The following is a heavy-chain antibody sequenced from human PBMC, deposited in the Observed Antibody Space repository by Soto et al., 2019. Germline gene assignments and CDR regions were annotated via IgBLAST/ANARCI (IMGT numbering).Heavy chain of an antibody. Sequence: PGGSLRLSCAASGFTFSSYWMHWVRQAPGKGLVWVSRINSDGSSTSYADSVKGRFTISRDNAKNTLYLQMNSLRAEDTAVYYCARDRPMVRGVIILDYYYGMDVRGQGTTVTVSS. CDR2: INSDGSST. D-gene: IGHD3-10*01. J-gene: IGHJ6*02. V-gene: IGHV3-74*01. CDR3: ARDRPMVRGVIILDYYYGMDV. CDR1: GFTFSSYW.